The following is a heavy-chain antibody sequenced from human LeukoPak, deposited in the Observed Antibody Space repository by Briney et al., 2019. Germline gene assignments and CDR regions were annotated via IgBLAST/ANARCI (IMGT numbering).Heavy chain of an antibody. D-gene: IGHD6-19*01. V-gene: IGHV4-4*02. Sequence: SGTLSLTCAVSGGSISSNNWWSWVRQPPGRGLEWIADIYHTGSTNYSLSLKSRVTISVDKSKNQFFLKLNSVTAVDTAVYYCGRLMAGLDWGQGTLVTVSS. CDR1: GGSISSNNW. J-gene: IGHJ4*02. CDR2: IYHTGST. CDR3: GRLMAGLD.